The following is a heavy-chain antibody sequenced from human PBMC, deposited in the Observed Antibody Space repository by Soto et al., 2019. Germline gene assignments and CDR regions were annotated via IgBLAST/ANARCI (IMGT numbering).Heavy chain of an antibody. V-gene: IGHV4-61*01. CDR3: SRAEMATSEPLYD. CDR1: GGSVSSGSYY. D-gene: IGHD5-12*01. Sequence: TTETLSLTCTVSGGSVSSGSYYWSWIRQPPGKGLEWIGYIYYSGSTNYNPSLKSRVTISVDTSKNQFSLKLSSVTAADTAVYYGSRAEMATSEPLYDWGQGSLVTVSS. CDR2: IYYSGST. J-gene: IGHJ4*02.